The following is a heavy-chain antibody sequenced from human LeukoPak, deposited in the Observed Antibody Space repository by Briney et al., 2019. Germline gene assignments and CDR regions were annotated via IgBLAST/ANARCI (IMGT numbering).Heavy chain of an antibody. Sequence: GASVKVSCKVSGYTLTELSMHWVRQAPGKGLEWMGGFDPEDGETIYAQKFQGRVTMTEDTSTDTAYMELSSLRSEDTAVYYCATYYVLRYFDWLLNSWFDPWGQGTLVTVSS. CDR1: GYTLTELS. V-gene: IGHV1-24*01. D-gene: IGHD3-9*01. CDR2: FDPEDGET. CDR3: ATYYVLRYFDWLLNSWFDP. J-gene: IGHJ5*02.